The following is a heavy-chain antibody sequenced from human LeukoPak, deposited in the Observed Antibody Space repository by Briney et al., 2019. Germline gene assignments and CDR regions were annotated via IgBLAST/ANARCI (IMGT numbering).Heavy chain of an antibody. CDR2: ISAYNGNT. V-gene: IGHV1-18*01. Sequence: ASVKVFCKASGYTFTSYGMSWVRRAPGQGLEWLGWISAYNGNTNYAQKLQGRVTMPTDTSTSTAYMELRSLTSDDTAVYYCARKGRPLNYYDSSGYHFDYWGQGTLVTVSS. D-gene: IGHD3-22*01. CDR3: ARKGRPLNYYDSSGYHFDY. J-gene: IGHJ4*02. CDR1: GYTFTSYG.